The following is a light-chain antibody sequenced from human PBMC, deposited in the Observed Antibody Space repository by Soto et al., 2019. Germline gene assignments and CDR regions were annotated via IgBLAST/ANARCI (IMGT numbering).Light chain of an antibody. CDR2: EVS. J-gene: IGLJ1*01. V-gene: IGLV2-23*02. Sequence: QSVLTQPASVSGSPGQSITISCTGTSSDVGSYNLVSWYQQHPGKAPKLMIYEVSKRPSGVSNRFSGSTSGNTASLTISGLQAEDEADYYCCSYSGSSTPLIFGTGTKVTVL. CDR1: SSDVGSYNL. CDR3: CSYSGSSTPLI.